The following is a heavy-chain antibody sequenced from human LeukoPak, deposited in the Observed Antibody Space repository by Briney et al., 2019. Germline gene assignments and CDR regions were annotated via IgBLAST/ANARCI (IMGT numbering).Heavy chain of an antibody. V-gene: IGHV3-64*04. CDR1: GFTFSSYA. CDR2: ISSNGGST. D-gene: IGHD3-10*01. Sequence: GGSLRLSCSASGFTFSSYAMHWVRQAPGKGLEYVSAISSNGGSTYYADSVKGRFTISRDNSKNTLYLQMNSLRAEDTAVYYCARDLRRLLWFGEAYYYYGMDVWGKGTTVTVSS. CDR3: ARDLRRLLWFGEAYYYYGMDV. J-gene: IGHJ6*04.